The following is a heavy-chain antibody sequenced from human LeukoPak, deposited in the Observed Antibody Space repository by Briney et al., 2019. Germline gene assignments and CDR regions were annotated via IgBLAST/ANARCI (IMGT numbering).Heavy chain of an antibody. CDR2: IYYSGST. Sequence: SETLSLTCTVSGGSISSYYWSWIRQPPGKGLEWIGYIYYSGSTNYNPSLKSRVTISVDTSKNQFSLKLSSVTAADTAVYYCARVGVIAAAGQAFDYWGQGTLVTVSS. CDR3: ARVGVIAAAGQAFDY. CDR1: GGSISSYY. J-gene: IGHJ4*02. V-gene: IGHV4-59*12. D-gene: IGHD6-13*01.